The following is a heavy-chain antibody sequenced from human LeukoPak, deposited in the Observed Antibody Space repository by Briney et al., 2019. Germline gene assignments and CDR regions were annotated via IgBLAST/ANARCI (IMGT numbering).Heavy chain of an antibody. D-gene: IGHD3-22*01. V-gene: IGHV1-69*05. CDR2: IIPIFGTA. CDR3: PTGGYYDSSGYYGLL. J-gene: IGHJ4*02. CDR1: GGTFSSYA. Sequence: SVKVSCKASGGTFSSYAISWVRQAPGQGLEWMGRIIPIFGTANYAQKFQGRVTITTDESTSTAYMELSSLRSEDTAVYYCPTGGYYDSSGYYGLLWGQGTLVTVSS.